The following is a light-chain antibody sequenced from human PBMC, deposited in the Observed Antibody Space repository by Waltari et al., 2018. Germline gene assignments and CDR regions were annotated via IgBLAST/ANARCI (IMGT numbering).Light chain of an antibody. CDR1: QSISNY. V-gene: IGKV1-5*03. CDR3: QQYNNYSS. CDR2: KAS. Sequence: DIQMTQSPSTLSASVGDRVTITCRASQSISNYLAWYQQKPGKAPNLLIYKASILKSGVSSRFSGSGSGTQFTLTISSLQPGDFATYFCQQYNNYSSFGQGTKLEIK. J-gene: IGKJ2*01.